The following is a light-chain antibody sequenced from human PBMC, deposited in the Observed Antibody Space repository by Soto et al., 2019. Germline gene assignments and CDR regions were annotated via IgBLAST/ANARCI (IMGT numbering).Light chain of an antibody. CDR2: DAS. Sequence: DIQMTQSPSSLSASVGDRVTITCQASQNINNYLNWYQQKPGKAPKLLIYDASSLESGVPSRFSGSGSGTEFTLTISSLQPDDFATYYCQQYNSYSQTFGQGTTVDIK. CDR1: QNINNY. J-gene: IGKJ1*01. CDR3: QQYNSYSQT. V-gene: IGKV1-5*01.